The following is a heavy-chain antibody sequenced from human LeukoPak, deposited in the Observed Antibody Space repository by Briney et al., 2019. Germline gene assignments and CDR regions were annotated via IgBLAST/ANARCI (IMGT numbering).Heavy chain of an antibody. CDR2: IYHSAST. CDR3: AYGSGWHAEYFQR. V-gene: IGHV4-59*11. D-gene: IGHD6-19*01. J-gene: IGHJ1*01. Sequence: PSETLSLTCTVSGASITSHYWNWIRQPPGKGLEWIGYIYHSASTNYNPSLTSRLTISRDTSKNQFFLNLTSVTAADTAVYFCAYGSGWHAEYFQRWGQGTLVTVSS. CDR1: GASITSHY.